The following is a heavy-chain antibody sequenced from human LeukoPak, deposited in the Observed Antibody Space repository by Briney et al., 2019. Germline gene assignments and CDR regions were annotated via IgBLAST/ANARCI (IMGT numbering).Heavy chain of an antibody. CDR2: IYYSGST. J-gene: IGHJ5*02. CDR3: ARGIGYCSSTSCCSDWFDP. CDR1: GGSVSSGSYY. Sequence: SETLSLTCTVSGGSVSSGSYYWSWIRQPPGKGLEWIGYIYYSGSTNYNPSLKSRVTISVDTSKNQFSLKLSSVTAADTAVYYCARGIGYCSSTSCCSDWFDPWGQGTLVTVSS. D-gene: IGHD2-2*01. V-gene: IGHV4-61*01.